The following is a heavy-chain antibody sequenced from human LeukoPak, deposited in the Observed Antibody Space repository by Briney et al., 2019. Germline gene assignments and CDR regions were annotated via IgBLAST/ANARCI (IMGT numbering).Heavy chain of an antibody. CDR1: AGSISTDY. J-gene: IGHJ6*03. D-gene: IGHD3-9*01. V-gene: IGHV4-4*07. Sequence: SETLSLTFTVSAGSISTDYWSWIRQPAGKGLEWIGLISASGSTIYNTSLKSRVTMSVDTSQNQFSLRVTSVTAADTAMYYCARDNNAGGHTIFYMDVWGNGTTVTVSS. CDR2: ISASGST. CDR3: ARDNNAGGHTIFYMDV.